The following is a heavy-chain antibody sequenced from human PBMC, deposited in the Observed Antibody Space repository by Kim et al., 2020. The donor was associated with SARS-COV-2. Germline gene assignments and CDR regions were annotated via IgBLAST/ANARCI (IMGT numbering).Heavy chain of an antibody. J-gene: IGHJ3*02. D-gene: IGHD3-10*01. V-gene: IGHV1-46*01. CDR3: ARPRGSSGAFDI. Sequence: SYEQKFQGRVTMTRDTSTSTVYMELSSLRSEDTAVYYCARPRGSSGAFDIWGQGTMVTVSS.